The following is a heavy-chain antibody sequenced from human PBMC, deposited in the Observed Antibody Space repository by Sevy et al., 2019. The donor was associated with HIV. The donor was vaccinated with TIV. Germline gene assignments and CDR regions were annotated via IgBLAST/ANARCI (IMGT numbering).Heavy chain of an antibody. CDR3: AGFLSTSYYYYYAMDV. CDR1: GYTFTSYD. V-gene: IGHV1-8*01. CDR2: MNPNSGNT. J-gene: IGHJ6*01. Sequence: ASVKVSCRASGYTFTSYDINWVRQATGQGLEWMGWMNPNSGNTGYAQKFQGRVTMTRNTSISTAYMELSSLGSEDTAVYYGAGFLSTSYYYYYAMDVWGQGTTVTVSS. D-gene: IGHD2-2*01.